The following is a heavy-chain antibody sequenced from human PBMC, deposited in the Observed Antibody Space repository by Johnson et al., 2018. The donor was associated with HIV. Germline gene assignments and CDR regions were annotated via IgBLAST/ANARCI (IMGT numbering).Heavy chain of an antibody. J-gene: IGHJ3*02. D-gene: IGHD3-16*01. V-gene: IGHV3-30*02. CDR1: GFNFNTCG. CDR2: ERYNEVNK. CDR3: AKDFGLDWGNGFDI. Sequence: LLVESGGGVVQPGGSLRLSCAASGFNFNTCGMHWVRQAPGKGLEWVAFERYNEVNKFYADSVKCRLTISRDNSKNTLYLEMNSLRAEDTAVYYCAKDFGLDWGNGFDIWGQGTMVTVSS.